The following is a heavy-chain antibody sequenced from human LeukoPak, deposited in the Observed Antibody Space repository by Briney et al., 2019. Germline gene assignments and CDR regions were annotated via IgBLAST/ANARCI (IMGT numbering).Heavy chain of an antibody. CDR1: GGSISRYY. V-gene: IGHV4-59*01. CDR2: IYYSGST. J-gene: IGHJ4*02. D-gene: IGHD6-19*01. Sequence: PSETLSLTCTVSGGSISRYYWSGIRQPPGKGLEGIGYIYYSGSTNYNPSLKSRVTISVDTSKNQFSLKLSSVTAETTAAYYCASSSGWYGDPIDYWGQGTLVTVSS. CDR3: ASSSGWYGDPIDY.